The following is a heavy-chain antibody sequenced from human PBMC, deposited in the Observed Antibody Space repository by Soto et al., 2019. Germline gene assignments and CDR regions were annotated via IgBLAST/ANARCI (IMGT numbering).Heavy chain of an antibody. J-gene: IGHJ6*02. CDR2: IIPIFGTA. V-gene: IGHV1-69*13. CDR3: ARGGCSGGSCYSGGYYYYGMDV. D-gene: IGHD2-15*01. Sequence: SVKVSCKASGGTFSSYAISWVRQAPGQGLEWMGGIIPIFGTANYAQKFQGRVTITADESTSTAYMELSSLRSEDTAVYYCARGGCSGGSCYSGGYYYYGMDVWGQGTTVTVSS. CDR1: GGTFSSYA.